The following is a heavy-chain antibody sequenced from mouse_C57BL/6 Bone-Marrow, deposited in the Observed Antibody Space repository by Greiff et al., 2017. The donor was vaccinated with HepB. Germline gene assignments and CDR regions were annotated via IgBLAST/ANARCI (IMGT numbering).Heavy chain of an antibody. CDR2: ISYDGSN. Sequence: EVQLVESGPGLVKPSQSLSLTCSVTGYSITSGYYWNWIRQFPGNKLEWMGYISYDGSNNYNPSLKNRISITRDTSKNQFFLKLNSVTTEDTATYYCARGGMITPTGDYWGQGTTLTVSS. CDR1: GYSITSGYY. D-gene: IGHD2-4*01. J-gene: IGHJ2*01. V-gene: IGHV3-6*01. CDR3: ARGGMITPTGDY.